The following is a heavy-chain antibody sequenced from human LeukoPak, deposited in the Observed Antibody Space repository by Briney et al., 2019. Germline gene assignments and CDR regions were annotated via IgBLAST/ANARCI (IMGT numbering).Heavy chain of an antibody. J-gene: IGHJ6*02. D-gene: IGHD6-19*01. CDR1: GGSISSYY. Sequence: SETLSLTCTVSGGSISSYYWSWIRQPPGKGLEWIGYIYYSGSTNYNPSLKSRVTISVDTSKYQFSLKLSSVIAADTAVYYCASTIAVAGQVVYYYYGMDVWGQGTTVTVSS. V-gene: IGHV4-59*01. CDR2: IYYSGST. CDR3: ASTIAVAGQVVYYYYGMDV.